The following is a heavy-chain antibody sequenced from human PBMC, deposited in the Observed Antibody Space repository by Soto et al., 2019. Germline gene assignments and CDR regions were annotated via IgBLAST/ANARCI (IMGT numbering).Heavy chain of an antibody. D-gene: IGHD1-26*01. V-gene: IGHV4-30-4*01. CDR1: GASIISGEHY. CDR3: ARGLITGNSYSGGWYYFDY. CDR2: IYYTGIT. Sequence: PSETLSLTCTVSGASIISGEHYWSWIRQAPGKGLEWIGLIYYTGITDYNPSLKSRVAISLDTSKNQFSLELDSVTAADTAVYYCARGLITGNSYSGGWYYFDYWGQGTPVTVSS. J-gene: IGHJ4*02.